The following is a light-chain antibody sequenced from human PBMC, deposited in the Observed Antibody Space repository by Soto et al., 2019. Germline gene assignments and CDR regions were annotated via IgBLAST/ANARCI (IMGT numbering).Light chain of an antibody. CDR1: QSISNH. V-gene: IGKV1-39*01. J-gene: IGKJ1*01. Sequence: DIQMTQSPASLSLSLEDRVIITCRASQSISNHLTWYQQKPGQAPKLLIFAASSLQSGVPSRFSGSRSGPDFTLTISSLQPEDFATYYCQQSYSSPPTFGQGTKVDIK. CDR2: AAS. CDR3: QQSYSSPPT.